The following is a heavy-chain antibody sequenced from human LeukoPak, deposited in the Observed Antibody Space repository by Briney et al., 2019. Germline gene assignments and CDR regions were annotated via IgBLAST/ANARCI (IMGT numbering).Heavy chain of an antibody. CDR3: ARKDYGGNWFDP. J-gene: IGHJ5*02. CDR1: GGSISSYY. CDR2: IYTSGST. Sequence: PSETLSLTCTVSGGSISSYYWSWIRQPPGKGLEWIGYIYTSGSTNYNPSFKSRVTISVDTSKNQFSLKLSSVTAADTAVYYCARKDYGGNWFDPWGQGTLVTVSS. D-gene: IGHD4-23*01. V-gene: IGHV4-4*09.